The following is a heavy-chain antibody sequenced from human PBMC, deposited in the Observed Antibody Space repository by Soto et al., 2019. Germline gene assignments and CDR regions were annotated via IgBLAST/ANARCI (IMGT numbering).Heavy chain of an antibody. J-gene: IGHJ6*02. V-gene: IGHV3-74*01. CDR1: GFAFSSYW. CDR2: INSDGSST. CDR3: ASPPVPYYYYGMDV. Sequence: GGSLRLSCAASGFAFSSYWMHWVRQAPGKGLVWVSRINSDGSSTSYADSVKGRFTISRDNAKNTLYLQMNSLRAEDTAVYYCASPPVPYYYYGMDVWGQGTTVTVSS. D-gene: IGHD4-17*01.